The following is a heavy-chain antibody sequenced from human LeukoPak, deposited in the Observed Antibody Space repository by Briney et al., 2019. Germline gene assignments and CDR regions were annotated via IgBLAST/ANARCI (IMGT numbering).Heavy chain of an antibody. CDR2: ISGSGGST. V-gene: IGHV3-23*01. J-gene: IGHJ4*02. CDR3: ASGSGYCWYFDY. D-gene: IGHD3-22*01. CDR1: GFTFSSYA. Sequence: GGSLRLSCAASGFTFSSYAMSWVRQAPGKGLEWVSAISGSGGSTYYADSVKGRFTISRDNAKNSLYLQMNSLRAEDTAVYYCASGSGYCWYFDYWGQGTLVTVSS.